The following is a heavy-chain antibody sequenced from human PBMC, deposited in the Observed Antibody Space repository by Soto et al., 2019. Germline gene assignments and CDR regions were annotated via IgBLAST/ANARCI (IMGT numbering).Heavy chain of an antibody. Sequence: QVQLQESGPGLVRPSQTLSLTCSVSGASIYNGGYFWSWIRQAPGKGLEWIGHIHNSGRPYNYPSRQRRITISARTSTNQFSLALTSVTAADTAMYYWARGSTTETVDSSRQGILVTVSP. CDR1: GASIYNGGYF. CDR2: IHNSGRP. CDR3: ARGSTTETVDS. V-gene: IGHV4-30-4*01. J-gene: IGHJ4*02.